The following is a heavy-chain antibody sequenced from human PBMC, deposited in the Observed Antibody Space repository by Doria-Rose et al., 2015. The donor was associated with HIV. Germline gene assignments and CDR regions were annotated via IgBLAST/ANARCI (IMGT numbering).Heavy chain of an antibody. Sequence: SGPVLVKPTETLTLTCTVSGVSLSSPGVGLSWIRQPPGKALEWLANIFSDDERSYKTSLKSRLTIARCTSKSQVVLTMTDMDPVDTATYYCARIKSSRWYHKYYFDFWGQGTLVIVSA. CDR1: GVSLSSPGVG. CDR2: IFSDDER. V-gene: IGHV2-26*01. CDR3: ARIKSSRWYHKYYFDF. J-gene: IGHJ4*02. D-gene: IGHD6-13*01.